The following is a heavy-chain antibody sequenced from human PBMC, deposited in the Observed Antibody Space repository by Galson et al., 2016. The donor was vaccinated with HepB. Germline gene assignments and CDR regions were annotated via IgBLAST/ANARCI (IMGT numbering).Heavy chain of an antibody. CDR2: IFSTGSN. Sequence: SETLSLTCTVSGGSISNYYWSWIRQPAGKGLEWIGRIFSTGSNSYHPSLKSRVTMSVDMSKSQFSLTRTSVTAADTATYFCARDSSYEDFWNSYYPRFDHWCPGTLVTVSS. CDR3: ARDSSYEDFWNSYYPRFDH. V-gene: IGHV4-4*07. J-gene: IGHJ4*02. CDR1: GGSISNYY. D-gene: IGHD3-3*01.